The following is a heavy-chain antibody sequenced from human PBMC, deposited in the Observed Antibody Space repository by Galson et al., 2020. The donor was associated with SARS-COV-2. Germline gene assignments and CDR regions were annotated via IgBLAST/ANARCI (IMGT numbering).Heavy chain of an antibody. CDR2: IYYSGYT. V-gene: IGHV4-61*01. CDR1: EGSVSSGSYY. Sequence: SETLSLTCSVSEGSVSSGSYYWSWVRKPPGRGLEWIGYIYYSGYTNYNPSLKSRVTISVDTSKDQFSLRLNSVTAADTAMYYCVQEGGTSQMIHPLTWGQGIMVTVSS. CDR3: VQEGGTSQMIHPLT. D-gene: IGHD3-16*01. J-gene: IGHJ5*02.